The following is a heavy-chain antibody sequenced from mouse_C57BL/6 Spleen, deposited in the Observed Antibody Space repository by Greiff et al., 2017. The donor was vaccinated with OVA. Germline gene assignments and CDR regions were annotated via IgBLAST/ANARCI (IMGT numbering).Heavy chain of an antibody. CDR2: IDPNSGGT. Sequence: QVQLQQPGAELVKPGASVKLSCKASGYTFTSYWMHWVKQRPGRGLGWIGRIDPNSGGTKYNEKFKSKATLTVDKPSSTAYMQLSSLTSEDSAVYYCARSPIYDGYRFDYWGQGTTLTVSS. V-gene: IGHV1-72*01. D-gene: IGHD2-3*01. J-gene: IGHJ2*01. CDR3: ARSPIYDGYRFDY. CDR1: GYTFTSYW.